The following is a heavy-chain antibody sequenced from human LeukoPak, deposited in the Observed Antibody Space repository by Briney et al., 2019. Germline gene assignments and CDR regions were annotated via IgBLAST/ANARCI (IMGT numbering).Heavy chain of an antibody. J-gene: IGHJ2*01. D-gene: IGHD2-15*01. V-gene: IGHV3-48*03. CDR3: ARGGDIVVVVAATLSWYFDL. CDR2: ISSSGSTI. Sequence: PGGSLRLSCAASGFTFSSYEMNWVRQAPGKGLEWVSYISSSGSTIYYADSVKGRFTISRDNAKNSLYLQMNSLRAEDTAVYYCARGGDIVVVVAATLSWYFDLWGRGTLVTVSS. CDR1: GFTFSSYE.